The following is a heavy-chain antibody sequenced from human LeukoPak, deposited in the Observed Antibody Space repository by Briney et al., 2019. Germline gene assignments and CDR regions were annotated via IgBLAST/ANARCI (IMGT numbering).Heavy chain of an antibody. J-gene: IGHJ4*02. V-gene: IGHV3-7*01. D-gene: IGHD1-20*01. Sequence: GGSLRLSCAASGLTFSSYAMNWVRQAPGKGLEWVANIKQDGSEKYYVDSVKGRFTISRDNAKNSLNLQMNSLRAEDTAVYYCATLITGTIPYIDYWGQGTLVTVSS. CDR1: GLTFSSYA. CDR3: ATLITGTIPYIDY. CDR2: IKQDGSEK.